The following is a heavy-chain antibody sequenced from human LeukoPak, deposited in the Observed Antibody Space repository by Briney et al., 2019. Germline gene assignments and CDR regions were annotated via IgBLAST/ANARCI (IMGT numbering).Heavy chain of an antibody. CDR3: ARHSPGSSPGVRWFDS. CDR1: GYSFSSYW. V-gene: IGHV5-51*01. CDR2: IYPGDSDT. D-gene: IGHD6-6*01. Sequence: GESLKISCKGSGYSFSSYWIAWVRQIPGKGLEWMGIIYPGDSDTTYSPSFQGQVTISADKSISTAYLQWSSLKASDTAMYYCARHSPGSSPGVRWFDSWGQGTLVTVSS. J-gene: IGHJ5*01.